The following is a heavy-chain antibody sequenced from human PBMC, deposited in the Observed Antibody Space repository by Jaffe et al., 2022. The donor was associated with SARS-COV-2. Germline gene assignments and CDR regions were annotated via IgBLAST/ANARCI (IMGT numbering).Heavy chain of an antibody. V-gene: IGHV1-69*08. CDR1: GGTFSSYT. CDR2: IIPILGIA. CDR3: ARDLGYCSGGSCSNWFDP. Sequence: QVQLVQSGAEVKKPGSSVKVSCKASGGTFSSYTISWVRQAPGQGLEWMGRIIPILGIANYAQKFQGRVTITADKSTSTAYMELSSLRSEDTAVYYCARDLGYCSGGSCSNWFDPWGQGTLVTVSS. D-gene: IGHD2-15*01. J-gene: IGHJ5*02.